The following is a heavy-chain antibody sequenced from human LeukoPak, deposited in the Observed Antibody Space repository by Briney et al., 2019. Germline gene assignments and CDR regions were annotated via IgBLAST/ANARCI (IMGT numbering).Heavy chain of an antibody. V-gene: IGHV3-74*01. CDR1: GFTFSSYW. CDR3: ARDKIVGATNFDY. J-gene: IGHJ4*02. D-gene: IGHD1-26*01. CDR2: INSDGSST. Sequence: GRSLRLSCVASGFTFSSYWMHWVRQAPGKGLVWVSRINSDGSSTSYADSVKGRFTISRDNAKNTLYLQMNSLRAEDTAVYYCARDKIVGATNFDYWGQGTLVTVSS.